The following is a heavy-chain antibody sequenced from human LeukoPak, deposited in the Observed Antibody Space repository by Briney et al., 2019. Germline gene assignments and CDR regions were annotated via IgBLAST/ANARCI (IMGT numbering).Heavy chain of an antibody. CDR3: ASSGLRPVAATPYYFDY. CDR2: IIPIFATA. J-gene: IGHJ4*02. D-gene: IGHD2-15*01. CDR1: GGTFSSYA. V-gene: IGHV1-69*05. Sequence: SVKVSCKASGGTFSSYAISWVRQAPGQGLEWMGWIIPIFATANYAQKFQCRITITTDEFTSTAYMELSSLRSEDPAVYYCASSGLRPVAATPYYFDYWGQGTLVTVSS.